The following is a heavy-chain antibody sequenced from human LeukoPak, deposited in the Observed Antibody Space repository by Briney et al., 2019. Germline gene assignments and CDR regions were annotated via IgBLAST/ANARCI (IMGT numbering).Heavy chain of an antibody. CDR3: ATIDFWSGYYYFDY. CDR2: IYYGGST. V-gene: IGHV4-30-4*01. Sequence: SETLSLTCTVSGGSISSGDYYWSWIRQPPGKGLKWIGYIYYGGSTYYNPSLKSRVTISVDTSKNQFSLKLSSVTAADTAVYYCATIDFWSGYYYFDYWGQGTLVTVSS. D-gene: IGHD3-3*01. CDR1: GGSISSGDYY. J-gene: IGHJ4*02.